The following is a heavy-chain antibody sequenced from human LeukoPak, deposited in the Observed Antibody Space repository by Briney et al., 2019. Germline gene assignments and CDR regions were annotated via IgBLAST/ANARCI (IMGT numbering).Heavy chain of an antibody. J-gene: IGHJ4*02. CDR2: IYYSGST. D-gene: IGHD3-10*01. CDR1: GGSISSYY. CDR3: ARVMVRGVPDY. V-gene: IGHV4-59*01. Sequence: SETLSLTCTVSGGSISSYYWSWIRQPPGKGLEWIGYIYYSGSTNYNPSLKSRVTISVDTSKNQFSLKLSSVTAADTAVYYCARVMVRGVPDYWGQGTLVTVSS.